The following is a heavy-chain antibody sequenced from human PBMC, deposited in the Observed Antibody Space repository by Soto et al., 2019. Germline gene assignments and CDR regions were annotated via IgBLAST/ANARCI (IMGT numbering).Heavy chain of an antibody. V-gene: IGHV3-73*02. Sequence: EVQLVESGGGLVQPGGSLKLSCAASGFTFSGSTIHWVRQTSGKGLEWVGRIPSKTNTYATAYAASVKGRFTISRADSKNTAYLPMTRLKTEDTAVYMSLRKHLDVAVASAIDYWGQATVVTVSS. CDR2: IPSKTNTYAT. D-gene: IGHD6-19*01. J-gene: IGHJ4*02. CDR1: GFTFSGST. CDR3: LRKHLDVAVASAIDY.